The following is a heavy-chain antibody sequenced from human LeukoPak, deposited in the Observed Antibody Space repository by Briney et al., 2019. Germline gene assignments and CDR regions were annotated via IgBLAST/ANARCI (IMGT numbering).Heavy chain of an antibody. J-gene: IGHJ4*02. CDR1: GLTFSSYA. CDR2: ISGSGGST. D-gene: IGHD6-13*01. CDR3: ATPPTHSIAAAGML. V-gene: IGHV3-23*01. Sequence: GGSLRLSCAASGLTFSSYAMSWVRQAPGKGLEWVSAISGSGGSTYYADSVKGRFTISRDNSKNTLYLQMNSLRAEDTAVYYCATPPTHSIAAAGMLWGQGTLVTVSS.